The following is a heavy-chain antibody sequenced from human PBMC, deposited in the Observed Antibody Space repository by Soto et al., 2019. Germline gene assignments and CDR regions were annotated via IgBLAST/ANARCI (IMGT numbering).Heavy chain of an antibody. CDR1: GGSVSSYY. D-gene: IGHD1-26*01. Sequence: SETLSLTCTVSGGSVSSYYWSWIRQPPGKGLEWIGYIYYSGSTNYNPSLKSRVTISVDTSKNQFSLKLSSVTAADTAVYYCAGQSRELLEAFDYWGQGTLVTVSS. V-gene: IGHV4-59*02. CDR2: IYYSGST. CDR3: AGQSRELLEAFDY. J-gene: IGHJ4*02.